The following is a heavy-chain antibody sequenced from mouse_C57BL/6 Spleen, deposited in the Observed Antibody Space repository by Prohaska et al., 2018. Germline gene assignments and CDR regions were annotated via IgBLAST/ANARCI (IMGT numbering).Heavy chain of an antibody. Sequence: DVQLQESGPGLVKPSQSLSLTCSVTGYSITSGYYWNWIRQFPGNKLEWMGYISYDGSNNYNPSLKNRISITRDTSKNQFFLKLNSVTTEDTATYYCARDYGSRAWFAYWGQGTLVTVSA. D-gene: IGHD1-1*01. J-gene: IGHJ3*01. CDR3: ARDYGSRAWFAY. V-gene: IGHV3-6*01. CDR1: GYSITSGYY. CDR2: ISYDGSN.